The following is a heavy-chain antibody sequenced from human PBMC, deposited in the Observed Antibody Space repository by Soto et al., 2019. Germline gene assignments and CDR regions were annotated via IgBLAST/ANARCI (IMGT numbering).Heavy chain of an antibody. J-gene: IGHJ4*02. CDR1: EFTCADHY. D-gene: IGHD2-8*01. Sequence: SLRVSWAAAEFTCADHYRCWVLQAPGKGLEWVGRASNKVNSYIIAYAASVKARFIISRDDSRNSLDLQMNSLKTEDTPVYFCARLMGTSFAVWRLRTLVPVSS. CDR3: ARLMGTSFAV. CDR2: ASNKVNSYII. V-gene: IGHV3-72*01.